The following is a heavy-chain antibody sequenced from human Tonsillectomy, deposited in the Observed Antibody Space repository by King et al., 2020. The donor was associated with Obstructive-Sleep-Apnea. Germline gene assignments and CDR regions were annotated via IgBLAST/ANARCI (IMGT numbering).Heavy chain of an antibody. Sequence: VQLVESGGGVVQPGRSLRLSCAASGFDISPYAMQWVRQAPGKGLEWVAVISYDGNNKRYGTSVEGRFTISRDNTKNTFYLQMNSLRVEDTALYYCARDHTLGGATIGYFDYWGQGALVTISS. CDR3: ARDHTLGGATIGYFDY. D-gene: IGHD1-26*01. V-gene: IGHV3-30*04. CDR2: ISYDGNNK. J-gene: IGHJ4*02. CDR1: GFDISPYA.